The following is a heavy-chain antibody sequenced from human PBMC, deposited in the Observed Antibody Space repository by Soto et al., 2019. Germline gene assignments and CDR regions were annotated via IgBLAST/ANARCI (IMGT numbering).Heavy chain of an antibody. V-gene: IGHV1-8*01. CDR3: ARCPITISGVLKGGGMDV. Sequence: QVQLVQSGAEVKKPGASVKVSCKASGYTFTSYDINWVRQATGQGLEWMGWMNPNSGNTGYAQKFQSRVTMTRNTTISTAYKELSSLICEDTAVYYCARCPITISGVLKGGGMDVWGQGTTVTVSS. J-gene: IGHJ6*02. CDR2: MNPNSGNT. CDR1: GYTFTSYD. D-gene: IGHD3-3*01.